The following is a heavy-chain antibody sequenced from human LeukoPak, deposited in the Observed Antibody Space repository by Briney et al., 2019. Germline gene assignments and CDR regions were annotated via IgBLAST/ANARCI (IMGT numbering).Heavy chain of an antibody. CDR1: GASVSGSNYY. CDR3: ATSGWYLLPGVY. Sequence: SETLSLTCAVSGASVSGSNYYWGWIRQPPGKGLEWIGNIYSSGSTYYNASLQSRVTISVDTSKNQFSLKLSSVTAADTAVYYCATSGWYLLPGVYWGQGTLVTVSS. J-gene: IGHJ4*02. CDR2: IYSSGST. D-gene: IGHD6-19*01. V-gene: IGHV4-39*01.